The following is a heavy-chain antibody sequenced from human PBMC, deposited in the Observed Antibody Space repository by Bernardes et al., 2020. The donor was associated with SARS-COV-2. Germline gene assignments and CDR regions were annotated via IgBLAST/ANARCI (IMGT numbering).Heavy chain of an antibody. Sequence: SETLSLTCTVSGGSISSYYWSWIRQPPGKGLEWIGYIYYSGSTNYNPSLKSRVTILVDTSKNQFSLKLSSVTAADTAVYYCARDQGPGNRDYDFWSGSNYYNYGMDVWGQGATVTVSS. CDR1: GGSISSYY. D-gene: IGHD3-3*01. CDR3: ARDQGPGNRDYDFWSGSNYYNYGMDV. V-gene: IGHV4-59*01. J-gene: IGHJ6*01. CDR2: IYYSGST.